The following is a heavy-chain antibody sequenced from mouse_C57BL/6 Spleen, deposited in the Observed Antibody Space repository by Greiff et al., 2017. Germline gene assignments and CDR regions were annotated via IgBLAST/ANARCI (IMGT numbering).Heavy chain of an antibody. D-gene: IGHD1-1*01. J-gene: IGHJ2*01. CDR3: ARRITTVVATDFDY. CDR2: IDPEDGET. V-gene: IGHV14-2*01. Sequence: VQLQESGAELVKPGASVKLSCTASGFNIKDYYLPWVKQRTEQGLEWIGRIDPEDGETKYAPNFQGKATITADTSSNTAYLHLSSLTTEDTAVYYGARRITTVVATDFDYWGQGTTLTVSS. CDR1: GFNIKDYY.